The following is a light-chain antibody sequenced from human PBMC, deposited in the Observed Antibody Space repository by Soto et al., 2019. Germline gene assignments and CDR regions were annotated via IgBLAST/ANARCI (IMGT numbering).Light chain of an antibody. CDR3: QQYNTYSRT. J-gene: IGKJ1*01. CDR2: GAS. CDR1: QSVGTK. Sequence: EIVMTQSPATLSVSPGERATLSCRASQSVGTKLAWYQQKPGQAPRLLIYGASTRATGIPARFSGSGSGTEFTLTISSLQSEDFAVYYCQQYNTYSRTFGQGTKVEI. V-gene: IGKV3-15*01.